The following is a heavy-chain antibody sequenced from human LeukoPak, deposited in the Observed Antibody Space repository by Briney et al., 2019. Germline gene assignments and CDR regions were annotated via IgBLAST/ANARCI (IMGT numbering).Heavy chain of an antibody. J-gene: IGHJ4*02. V-gene: IGHV3-53*01. CDR1: GFTVSSNY. CDR2: IYSGGST. Sequence: GGSLRLSCAASGFTVSSNYMTWVRQAPGKGLEWVSIIYSGGSTYYADSVKGRFTISRDNSKNTLYLQMNSLRAEDTAVYYCAKDQPRYSSAPVYFDYWGQGTLVTVSS. D-gene: IGHD6-19*01. CDR3: AKDQPRYSSAPVYFDY.